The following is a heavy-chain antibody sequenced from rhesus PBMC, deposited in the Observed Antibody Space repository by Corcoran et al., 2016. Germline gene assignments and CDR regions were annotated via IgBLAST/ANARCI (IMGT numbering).Heavy chain of an antibody. V-gene: IGHV2-1*01. Sequence: QVTLKESGPALVKPTQTLTLTCTFSGFSLSTSGMGVGWIRQPSRKPLEWLAHIYWDDDKRYSTSLKSRLTISKDTSKNQVVLTMTNMDPVDTATYYCARSLAAAGTTFFDYWGQGVLVTVSS. D-gene: IGHD6-25*01. CDR1: GFSLSTSGMG. J-gene: IGHJ4*01. CDR3: ARSLAAAGTTFFDY. CDR2: IYWDDDK.